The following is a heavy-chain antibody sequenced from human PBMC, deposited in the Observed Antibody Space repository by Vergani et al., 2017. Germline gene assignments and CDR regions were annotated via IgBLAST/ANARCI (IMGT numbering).Heavy chain of an antibody. CDR3: ARMKVIAVAGALDY. CDR2: IDWDDDK. V-gene: IGHV2-70*15. CDR1: GFSLSTSGMC. D-gene: IGHD6-19*01. Sequence: QVTLRESGPALVKPTQTLTLTCTFSGFSLSTSGMCVSWIRQPPGKALEWLARIDWDDDKYYSTSLKTRLTISKDTSKNQVVLTMTNMDPVDTGTYYCARMKVIAVAGALDYWGQGTLVTVSS. J-gene: IGHJ4*02.